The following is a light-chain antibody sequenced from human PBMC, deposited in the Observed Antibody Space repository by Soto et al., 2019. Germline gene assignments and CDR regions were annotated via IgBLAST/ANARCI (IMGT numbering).Light chain of an antibody. V-gene: IGKV4-1*01. CDR1: QNVLHSSNNKDY. CDR3: QQSYSIPQT. J-gene: IGKJ1*01. CDR2: WAS. Sequence: DIVMTQSPDSLAVSLGERATINCKSSQNVLHSSNNKDYLAWYQQKPGQPPKLLIYWASTRESGVPDRFSGSGSGTDFTLTISGLQAEDVAVYYCQQSYSIPQTFGQGTKVEIK.